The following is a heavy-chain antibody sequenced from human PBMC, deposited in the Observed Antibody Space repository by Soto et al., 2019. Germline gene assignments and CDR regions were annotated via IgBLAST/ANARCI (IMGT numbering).Heavy chain of an antibody. CDR3: ARAPPRYSSSWYGTIPNYYYYGMDV. D-gene: IGHD6-13*01. CDR1: GHTFTSYY. CDR2: INLSAGST. V-gene: IGHV1-46*01. Sequence: GASVKVSCKASGHTFTSYYMHWVRQAPGQGLEWIGIINLSAGSTSYAQKFQGRVTITRDTSTSTVYMELSSLRSEDTAVYYCARAPPRYSSSWYGTIPNYYYYGMDVWGQGTTVTVSS. J-gene: IGHJ6*02.